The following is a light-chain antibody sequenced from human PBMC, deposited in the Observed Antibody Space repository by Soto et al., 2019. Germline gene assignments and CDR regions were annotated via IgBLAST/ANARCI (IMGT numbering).Light chain of an antibody. CDR2: EVT. Sequence: QSALTQPASVSGSPGQSITISCTGTTNDIGGYKYVSWYQQHPGKAPKLIIFEVTNRPSGIPDRFSGSKSGTSATLGITGLQTGDEADYYCGTWDSSLSAGNWVFGGGTKVTVL. CDR3: GTWDSSLSAGNWV. J-gene: IGLJ3*02. V-gene: IGLV2-14*01. CDR1: TNDIGGYKY.